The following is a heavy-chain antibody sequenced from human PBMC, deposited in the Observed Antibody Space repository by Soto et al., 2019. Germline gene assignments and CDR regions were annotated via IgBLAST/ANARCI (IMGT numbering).Heavy chain of an antibody. CDR2: IYWDDDK. Sequence: QITLKESGPTLVKPTQTLTLTCTFSGFSLSTSGVGVAWIRQPPGKALEWLALIYWDDDKRYRPSLESSLTITKDTTKNQVGLTMTNMDPVDTATYYCAYLPCSGGSCYWFSFSGMDVWGQGTTVTVS. D-gene: IGHD2-15*01. V-gene: IGHV2-5*02. CDR1: GFSLSTSGVG. CDR3: AYLPCSGGSCYWFSFSGMDV. J-gene: IGHJ6*02.